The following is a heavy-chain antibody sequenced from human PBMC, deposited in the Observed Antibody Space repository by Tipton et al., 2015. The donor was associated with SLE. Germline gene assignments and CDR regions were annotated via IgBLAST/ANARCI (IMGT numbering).Heavy chain of an antibody. J-gene: IGHJ3*02. CDR3: AKSQTSLRFLAWLLAGLDM. D-gene: IGHD3-3*01. Sequence: QLVQSGAEVKKPGASVKVSCKTSGFTFTDYFMHWVRQAPGQGLEWMGRINPKNGAANYAQKFQGRVTMTRDASMNTLYMELNSLRSDDTAVYYCAKSQTSLRFLAWLLAGLDMWGQGTMVIVSA. CDR2: INPKNGAA. CDR1: GFTFTDYF. V-gene: IGHV1-2*06.